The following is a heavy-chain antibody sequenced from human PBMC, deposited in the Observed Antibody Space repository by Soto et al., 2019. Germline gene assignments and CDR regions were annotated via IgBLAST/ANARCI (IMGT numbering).Heavy chain of an antibody. CDR1: GYTFTSYD. Sequence: QVQLVQSGAEVKKPGASVQVSCKASGYTFTSYDINWVRQATGQELEWMGWMNPNSGNTGYAQKFQGRVTMTRNTAVSTAYMERSSLRSEDTAVYYWAMAYSSSSAMIFYYYCMDVWGNGSTVTVSS. CDR3: AMAYSSSSAMIFYYYCMDV. CDR2: MNPNSGNT. D-gene: IGHD6-6*01. J-gene: IGHJ6*03. V-gene: IGHV1-8*01.